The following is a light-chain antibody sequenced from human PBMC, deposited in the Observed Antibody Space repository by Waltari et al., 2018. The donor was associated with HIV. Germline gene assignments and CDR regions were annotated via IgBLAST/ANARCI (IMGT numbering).Light chain of an antibody. CDR3: SSYTSV. Sequence: PGQSITISCTGTSSDVGGYNYVSWYQQHPGKAPKLMIYEVSNRPSGVSNRFSGSKSGNTASLTISGLQAEDEADYYCSSYTSVFGTGTKVTVL. J-gene: IGLJ1*01. V-gene: IGLV2-14*01. CDR1: SSDVGGYNY. CDR2: EVS.